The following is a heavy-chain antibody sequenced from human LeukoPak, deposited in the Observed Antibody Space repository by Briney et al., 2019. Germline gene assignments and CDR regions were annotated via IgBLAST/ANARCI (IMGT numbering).Heavy chain of an antibody. D-gene: IGHD2-21*02. J-gene: IGHJ4*02. V-gene: IGHV3-30-3*01. Sequence: PGRSLRLSCAASGFTFSSYAMHWVRQAPGKGLEWVAVISYDGSNKYYADSVKGRFTISRDNSKNTLYLHMNSLRAEDTAVYYCARDRDCGGDCYSAPDYWGQGTLVTVSS. CDR1: GFTFSSYA. CDR3: ARDRDCGGDCYSAPDY. CDR2: ISYDGSNK.